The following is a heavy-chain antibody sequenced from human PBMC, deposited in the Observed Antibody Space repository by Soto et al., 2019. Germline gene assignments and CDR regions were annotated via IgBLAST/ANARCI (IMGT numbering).Heavy chain of an antibody. J-gene: IGHJ4*02. CDR1: GLTFSSYA. D-gene: IGHD3-22*01. CDR2: ISYDGSNK. V-gene: IGHV3-30-3*01. CDR3: ARDTYYYDRSDARQGVFDY. Sequence: ILACAASGLTFSSYAMHWVRQAPGKGLEWVAVISYDGSNKYYADSVKGRFTISRDNSKNTLYLQMNSLRAEDTAVYYCARDTYYYDRSDARQGVFDYWGQGPLV.